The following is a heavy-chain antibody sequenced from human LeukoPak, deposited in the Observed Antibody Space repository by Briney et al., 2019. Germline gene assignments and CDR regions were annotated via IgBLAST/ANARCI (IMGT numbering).Heavy chain of an antibody. Sequence: PGRSLRLACAASGFTFSTYGMSWVRQAPGKGLEWVSAISAAGGSTYYADSVKGRFTISRDNSKNTLYVQMNSLRVEDTAVYYCAKRVARSSGNYWDYWGQGTLVTVSS. J-gene: IGHJ4*02. CDR3: AKRVARSSGNYWDY. V-gene: IGHV3-23*01. CDR1: GFTFSTYG. D-gene: IGHD6-19*01. CDR2: ISAAGGST.